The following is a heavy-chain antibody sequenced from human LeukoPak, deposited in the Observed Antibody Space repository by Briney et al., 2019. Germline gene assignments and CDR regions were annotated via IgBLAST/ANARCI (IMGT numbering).Heavy chain of an antibody. CDR2: IYYSGST. V-gene: IGHV4-59*01. CDR3: ARGREPNWFDP. J-gene: IGHJ5*02. CDR1: GGSISSYY. Sequence: SETLSLTCTVSGGSISSYYWSWIRQPPDKGLERIGYIYYSGSTNYNPSLKSRVTISVDTSKNQFSLKLSSVTAADTAVYYCARGREPNWFDPWGQGTLVTVSS. D-gene: IGHD1-26*01.